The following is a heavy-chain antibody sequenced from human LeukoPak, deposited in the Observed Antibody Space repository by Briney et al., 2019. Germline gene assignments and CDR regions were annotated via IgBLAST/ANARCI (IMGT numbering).Heavy chain of an antibody. Sequence: GGSLRLSCATSGFTFSSSWMSWVRQAPGKGLECVANIKEDGREKYYVDSVKGRFTISRDNAKNSLYLQMNSLRADDTAVYYCVKDSPPRYSGSPPAYWGQGTLVTVSS. J-gene: IGHJ4*02. CDR3: VKDSPPRYSGSPPAY. D-gene: IGHD1-26*01. CDR1: GFTFSSSW. V-gene: IGHV3-7*03. CDR2: IKEDGREK.